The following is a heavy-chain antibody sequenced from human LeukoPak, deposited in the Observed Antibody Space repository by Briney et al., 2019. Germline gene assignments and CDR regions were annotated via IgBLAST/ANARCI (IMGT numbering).Heavy chain of an antibody. V-gene: IGHV4-39*01. J-gene: IGHJ4*02. CDR1: GGSISSSSYY. Sequence: SETLSLTCTVSGGSISSSSYYWGWIRQPPGKGLEWIGSIYYSGSTYYNPSLKSRVTISVDTSKNQFSLKLSSVTAADTAVYYCARQLELRVGFDYWGQGTLVTVSS. CDR2: IYYSGST. CDR3: ARQLELRVGFDY. D-gene: IGHD1-7*01.